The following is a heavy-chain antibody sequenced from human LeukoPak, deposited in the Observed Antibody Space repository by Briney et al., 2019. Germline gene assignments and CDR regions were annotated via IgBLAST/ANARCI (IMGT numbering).Heavy chain of an antibody. CDR2: IGSSSSTT. V-gene: IGHV3-48*01. CDR1: GFTFSSYS. D-gene: IGHD4-17*01. Sequence: PGGSLRLSCAASGFTFSSYSMNWVRQAPGKGLEWVSYIGSSSSTTYYADSVKGRFTISRDNAKNSLYLQMNSLRAEDAAVYYCATHDYGDYGVGDYWGQGTLVTVSS. J-gene: IGHJ4*02. CDR3: ATHDYGDYGVGDY.